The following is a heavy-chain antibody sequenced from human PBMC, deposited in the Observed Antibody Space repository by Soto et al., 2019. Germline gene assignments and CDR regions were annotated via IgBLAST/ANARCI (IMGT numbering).Heavy chain of an antibody. CDR3: AVPLYGSWNPLDP. V-gene: IGHV3-30*03. CDR2: ISYDGSNK. D-gene: IGHD3-10*01. CDR1: GFTFSSYG. Sequence: QVQLVESGGGVVQPGRSLRLSCAASGFTFSSYGMHWVRQAPGKGLERVAVISYDGSNKYYADSVKGRFTISRDNSKHTLYLHMNSLRAEDTAVYYCAVPLYGSWNPLDPWGQGTLVTVSS. J-gene: IGHJ5*02.